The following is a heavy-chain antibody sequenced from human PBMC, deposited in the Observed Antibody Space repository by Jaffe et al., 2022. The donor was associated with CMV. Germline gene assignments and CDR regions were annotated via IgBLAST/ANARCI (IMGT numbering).Heavy chain of an antibody. D-gene: IGHD5-12*01. CDR1: GGSISSSSYY. CDR2: IYYSGST. J-gene: IGHJ5*02. V-gene: IGHV4-39*01. Sequence: QLQLQESGPGLVKPSETLSLTCTVSGGSISSSSYYWGWIRQPPGKGLEWIGSIYYSGSTYYNPSLKSRVTISVDTSKNQFSLKLSSVTAADTAVYYCARHVQDSGYDLYWFDPWGQGTLVTVSS. CDR3: ARHVQDSGYDLYWFDP.